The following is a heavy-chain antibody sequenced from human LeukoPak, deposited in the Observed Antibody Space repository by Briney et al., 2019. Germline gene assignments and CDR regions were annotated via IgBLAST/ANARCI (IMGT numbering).Heavy chain of an antibody. Sequence: GGSLRLSCATSGFTYSNHAMHWVRQPTGKGLEWVSAIGTAGDTFYPGSVKGRFTISRENAKNSLSLQMNSLRAEDTAVYYCVRQQTPHGNFDYWGQGTLVTVSS. V-gene: IGHV3-13*01. CDR1: GFTYSNHA. CDR2: IGTAGDT. D-gene: IGHD1-26*01. CDR3: VRQQTPHGNFDY. J-gene: IGHJ4*02.